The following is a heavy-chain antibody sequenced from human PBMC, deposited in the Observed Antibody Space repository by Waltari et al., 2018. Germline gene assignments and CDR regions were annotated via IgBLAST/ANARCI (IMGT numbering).Heavy chain of an antibody. CDR1: GFTFDDYT. V-gene: IGHV3-43*01. CDR2: ISWDGGST. CDR3: AKNGAEQHSGWYFDL. D-gene: IGHD6-13*01. J-gene: IGHJ2*01. Sequence: EVQLVESGGVVVQPGGSLRLSCAASGFTFDDYTMHWVRQAPGKGCEWVSLISWDGGSTDYADSVKGRFTISRDNSKNSLYLQMNSLRTEDTALYYCAKNGAEQHSGWYFDLWGRGTLVTVSS.